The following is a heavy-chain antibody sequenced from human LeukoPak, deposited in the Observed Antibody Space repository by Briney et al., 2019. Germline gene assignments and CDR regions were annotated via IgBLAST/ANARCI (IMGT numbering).Heavy chain of an antibody. D-gene: IGHD2-8*02. CDR1: GYTFTYYY. J-gene: IGHJ4*02. Sequence: GASVKVSCKASGYTFTYYYMHWVRQAPGQGLEYMGWINPNNGGTKYAQKFQGRVTMTRDTSKSTVYMELSSLRSEDTAVYHCVREESGGYFDYWGLGTLVTVSS. V-gene: IGHV1-2*02. CDR3: VREESGGYFDY. CDR2: INPNNGGT.